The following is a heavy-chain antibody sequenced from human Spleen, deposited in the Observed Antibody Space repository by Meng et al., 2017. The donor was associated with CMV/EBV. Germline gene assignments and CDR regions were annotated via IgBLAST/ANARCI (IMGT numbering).Heavy chain of an antibody. CDR1: GFTFSNAW. J-gene: IGHJ4*02. V-gene: IGHV3-7*01. Sequence: GSLRLSCAASGFTFSNAWMSWVRQAPGKGLEWVANIKEDGSEKYYVDSVKGRFTISRDNAKNSLYLQMNSLRVEDTAVYYCVRGWALSYWGQGTLVTVSS. D-gene: IGHD1-26*01. CDR2: IKEDGSEK. CDR3: VRGWALSY.